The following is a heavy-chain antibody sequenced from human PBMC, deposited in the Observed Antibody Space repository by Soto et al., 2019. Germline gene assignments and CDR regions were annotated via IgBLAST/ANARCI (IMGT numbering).Heavy chain of an antibody. CDR3: AKLGQQVAYYFDY. CDR1: GFTFSSYA. V-gene: IGHV3-23*01. J-gene: IGHJ4*02. CDR2: ISSGGGST. Sequence: EVQLLESGGGLVQPGGSLRLSYAASGFTFSSYAMNWVRQAPGKGLEWVSLISSGGGSTDYADSVRGRFTISRDSSKNTLYLQMNSLTAEDTAVYYCAKLGQQVAYYFDYWGQGTLVTVSS. D-gene: IGHD6-13*01.